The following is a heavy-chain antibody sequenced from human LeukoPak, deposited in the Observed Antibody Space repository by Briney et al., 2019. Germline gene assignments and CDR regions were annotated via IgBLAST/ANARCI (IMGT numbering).Heavy chain of an antibody. J-gene: IGHJ5*02. Sequence: GGSLRLSCATSGFTFTNYAMNWVRRAPGKGLEWVSAVTGPGDTTYYADSVKGRFFMSREDSKTTVYLQMNSLRAEDAAIYYCAKGAEIDLWGQGTLVTVSS. CDR2: VTGPGDTT. CDR1: GFTFTNYA. CDR3: AKGAEIDL. D-gene: IGHD3-16*01. V-gene: IGHV3-23*01.